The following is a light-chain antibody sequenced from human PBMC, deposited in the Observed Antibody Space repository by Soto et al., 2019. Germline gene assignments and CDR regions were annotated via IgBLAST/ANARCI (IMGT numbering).Light chain of an antibody. CDR1: SSDVGGYNY. V-gene: IGLV2-14*01. J-gene: IGLJ2*01. Sequence: QSVLTQPASVSGSPGQSITISCTGTSSDVGGYNYVSWHQQHPGKAPKLMIYDVSNRPSGVSNRFSGSKSGNTASLTISGLQAEDEADYYCSSYTSSGTLVVFGGGTKVTVL. CDR2: DVS. CDR3: SSYTSSGTLVV.